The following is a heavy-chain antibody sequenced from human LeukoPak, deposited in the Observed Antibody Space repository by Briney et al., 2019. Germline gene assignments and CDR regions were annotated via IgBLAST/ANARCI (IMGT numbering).Heavy chain of an antibody. V-gene: IGHV4-34*01. CDR2: INHSGST. CDR1: GGSFSGYY. Sequence: ASETLSLTCAVYGGSFSGYYWSWIRQPPGKGLEWIGEINHSGSTNYNPSLKSRVTISVDTSKNQFSLKLSSVTAADTAVYYCARGKNTYYYYMDVWGKGTTVTVSS. CDR3: ARGKNTYYYYMDV. J-gene: IGHJ6*03.